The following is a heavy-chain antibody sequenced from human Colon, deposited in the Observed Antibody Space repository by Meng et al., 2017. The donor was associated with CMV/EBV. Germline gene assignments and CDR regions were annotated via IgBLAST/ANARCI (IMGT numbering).Heavy chain of an antibody. CDR1: GFTFRDYG. J-gene: IGHJ3*02. Sequence: GGSLRLSCATSGFTFRDYGIHWVRRAPGKGLEWVALVSHDGVTKQYADSVQGRLTISRDNARQSLYLQMNSLRAEDTAVYYCVRDSILEVGLTPAAFDMWGEGTMVTVSS. D-gene: IGHD1-26*01. V-gene: IGHV3-30*12. CDR2: VSHDGVTK. CDR3: VRDSILEVGLTPAAFDM.